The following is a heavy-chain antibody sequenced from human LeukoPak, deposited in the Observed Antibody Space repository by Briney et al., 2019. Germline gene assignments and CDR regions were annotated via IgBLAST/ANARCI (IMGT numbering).Heavy chain of an antibody. V-gene: IGHV3-23*01. CDR1: GFTFSSYA. J-gene: IGHJ4*02. CDR3: AKDYGASMIVVVTPFDY. Sequence: GGSLRLSCAASGFTFSSYAMSWVRQAPGKGLEWVSVISGSGGSTYYADSVKGRFTISRDNSKNTLYLQMNSLRAEDTAVYYCAKDYGASMIVVVTPFDYWGQGTLVTVSS. CDR2: ISGSGGST. D-gene: IGHD3-22*01.